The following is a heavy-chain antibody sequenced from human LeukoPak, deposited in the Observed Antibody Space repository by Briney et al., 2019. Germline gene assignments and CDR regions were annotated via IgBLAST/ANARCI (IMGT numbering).Heavy chain of an antibody. Sequence: KASETLSLTCTVSGGSFSSGDYYWSWIRQHPRKGLEWIGFVYYSGGTYYNPSLKSRLTISVDTSNNQLSLKLSSVTAADTAVYYCADYYDFWSDYVPGTFNIWGQGTMVTVSS. V-gene: IGHV4-31*03. CDR3: ADYYDFWSDYVPGTFNI. CDR2: VYYSGGT. CDR1: GGSFSSGDYY. J-gene: IGHJ3*02. D-gene: IGHD3-3*01.